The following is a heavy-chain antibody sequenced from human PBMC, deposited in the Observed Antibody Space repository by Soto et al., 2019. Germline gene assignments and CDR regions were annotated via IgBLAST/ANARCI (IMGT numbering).Heavy chain of an antibody. D-gene: IGHD2-2*01. Sequence: EVQLVESGGGLVKPGGSLRLSCAASGFSFSSYSMNWVRQAPGKGLEWVSSISSSSSYIYYAVSVNGRFTNSSDNDKKPRLLQLNSLRAEDTAVSYCARDQLCSGTRRSSGPDYYYCMDVWRQDTPVTPSS. CDR3: ARDQLCSGTRRSSGPDYYYCMDV. V-gene: IGHV3-21*01. CDR1: GFSFSSYS. J-gene: IGHJ6*01. CDR2: ISSSSSYI.